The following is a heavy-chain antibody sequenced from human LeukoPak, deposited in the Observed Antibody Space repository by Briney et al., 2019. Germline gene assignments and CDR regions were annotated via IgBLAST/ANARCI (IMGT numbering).Heavy chain of an antibody. CDR1: GGSFSGYY. CDR3: ARASLWGSYPSVPYYYYGMDV. D-gene: IGHD3-16*01. CDR2: INHSGST. Sequence: SETLSLTCAVYGGSFSGYYWSWIRQPPGKGLEWIGEINHSGSTNYNPSLKSRVTISVDTSKNQFSLKLSSVTAADTAVYYCARASLWGSYPSVPYYYYGMDVWGQGTTVTVSS. J-gene: IGHJ6*02. V-gene: IGHV4-34*01.